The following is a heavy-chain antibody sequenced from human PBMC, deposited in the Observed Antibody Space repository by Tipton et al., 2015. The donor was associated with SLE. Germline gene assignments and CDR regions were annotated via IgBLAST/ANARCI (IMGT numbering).Heavy chain of an antibody. CDR3: ARVIAVAGVGFDY. V-gene: IGHV4-59*01. CDR2: IYYSGST. CDR1: GGSISSYY. D-gene: IGHD6-19*01. J-gene: IGHJ4*02. Sequence: TLSLTCTVSGGSISSYYWSWIRQPPGKGLEWIGYIYYSGSTNYNPSLKSRVTISVDTSKNQFSLKLSSVTAADTAVYYCARVIAVAGVGFDYSGQGTLVTVSS.